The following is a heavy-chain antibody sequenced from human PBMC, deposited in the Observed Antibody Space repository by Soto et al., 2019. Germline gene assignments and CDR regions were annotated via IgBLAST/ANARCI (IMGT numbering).Heavy chain of an antibody. J-gene: IGHJ4*02. CDR3: ASTSSSWKIFDY. Sequence: ASVKVSGKASGNTFTSYYMHWVRQAPGQGLEWMGIIIPSGGSTSYAQKFQGRVTMTRDTSTSTVYMELSSLRSEDTAVYYCASTSSSWKIFDYWGQGTLVTVSS. CDR1: GNTFTSYY. CDR2: IIPSGGST. D-gene: IGHD6-13*01. V-gene: IGHV1-46*01.